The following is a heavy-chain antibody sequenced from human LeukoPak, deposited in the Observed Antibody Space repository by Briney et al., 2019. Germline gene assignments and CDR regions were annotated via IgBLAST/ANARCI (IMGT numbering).Heavy chain of an antibody. J-gene: IGHJ5*02. CDR2: ISSSSSTI. CDR1: GFTFSSYS. Sequence: GGSLRLSCAASGFTFSSYSMNWVRQAPGKGLEWVSYISSSSSTIYYADSVKGRFTISRDNAKNSLYLQMNSLRAEDTAVYYYARDRLVVRGSIWFDPWGQGTLVTVSS. D-gene: IGHD3-10*01. CDR3: ARDRLVVRGSIWFDP. V-gene: IGHV3-48*04.